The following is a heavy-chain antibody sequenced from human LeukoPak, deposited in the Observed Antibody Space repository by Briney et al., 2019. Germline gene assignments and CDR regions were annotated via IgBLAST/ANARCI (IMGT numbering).Heavy chain of an antibody. CDR3: ARGKYYYYMDV. V-gene: IGHV3-20*04. CDR2: INWNGDST. D-gene: IGHD6-6*01. J-gene: IGHJ6*03. Sequence: GGSLRLSCAASGFTFDDYGMSWVRQAPGKGLEWVSGINWNGDSTGYADSVKGRFTISRDNAKNSLYLQMNSLRAEDTALYYCARGKYYYYMDVWGKGTTVTVSS. CDR1: GFTFDDYG.